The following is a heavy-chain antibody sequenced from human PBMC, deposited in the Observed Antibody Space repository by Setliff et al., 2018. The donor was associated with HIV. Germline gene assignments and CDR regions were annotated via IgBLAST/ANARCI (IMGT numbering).Heavy chain of an antibody. CDR3: ARGGTSSNWFDP. CDR1: GYSISSGYY. Sequence: SETLSLTCTVYGYSISSGYYWGWIRQPPGKGLEWIGEINHSESTNYNPSLKSRVSMSLDTSTNQFSLKLTSVTAADTAVYYCARGGTSSNWFDPWGQGTLVTVSS. CDR2: INHSEST. V-gene: IGHV4-38-2*02. J-gene: IGHJ5*02. D-gene: IGHD1-26*01.